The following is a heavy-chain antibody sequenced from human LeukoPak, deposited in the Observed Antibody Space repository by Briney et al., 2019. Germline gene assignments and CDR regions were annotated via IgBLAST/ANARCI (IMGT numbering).Heavy chain of an antibody. V-gene: IGHV3-48*02. D-gene: IGHD3-9*01. CDR1: GFTFSSYV. J-gene: IGHJ4*02. CDR2: INHNGKTI. CDR3: ARDNDWAFDY. Sequence: GGSLRLSCAASGFTFSSYVMSWVRQAPGKGLEWVSYINHNGKTIYYADSVKGRFTISRDNAMNSLYLQMNSLRDEDTAVYYCARDNDWAFDYWGQGTLVTVSS.